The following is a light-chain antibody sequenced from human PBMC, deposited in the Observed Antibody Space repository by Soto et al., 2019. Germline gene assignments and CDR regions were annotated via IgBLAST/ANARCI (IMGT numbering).Light chain of an antibody. CDR3: QQLDSDPPWT. V-gene: IGKV1-9*01. CDR1: QDISTY. Sequence: IQLTQSPSSLSASVGDRVTITCRASQDISTYLAWYQQNPGRAPKLLIYVASNLHTGVPSRFSGSGSGTAFTLTISSLQPADFATYYCQQLDSDPPWTFGQGTRVEIK. J-gene: IGKJ1*01. CDR2: VAS.